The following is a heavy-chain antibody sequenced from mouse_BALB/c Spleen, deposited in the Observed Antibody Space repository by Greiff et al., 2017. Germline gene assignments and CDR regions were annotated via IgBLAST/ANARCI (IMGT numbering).Heavy chain of an antibody. J-gene: IGHJ4*01. CDR2: ISSGGSYT. V-gene: IGHV5-6*01. D-gene: IGHD1-1*01. Sequence: EVQVVESGGDLVKPGGSLKLSCAASGFTFSSYGMSWVRQTPDKRLEWVATISSGGSYTYYPDSVKGRFTISRDNAENTLYLQMSSLKSEDTAMYYCARHRDYGSDAMDYWGQGTSVTVSS. CDR1: GFTFSSYG. CDR3: ARHRDYGSDAMDY.